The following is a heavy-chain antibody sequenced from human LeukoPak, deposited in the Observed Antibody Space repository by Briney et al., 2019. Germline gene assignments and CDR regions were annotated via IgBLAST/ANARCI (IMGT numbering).Heavy chain of an antibody. V-gene: IGHV1-2*02. D-gene: IGHD6-13*01. CDR2: INPNSGGT. Sequence: ASVKVSCKASGYTFTGYYMHWVRQAPGQGLEWMGWINPNSGGTNYAQKFQGRVAMTRDTSISTAYMELSRLRSDDTAVYYCAREIAAAGTALGYWGQGTLVTVSS. CDR3: AREIAAAGTALGY. CDR1: GYTFTGYY. J-gene: IGHJ4*02.